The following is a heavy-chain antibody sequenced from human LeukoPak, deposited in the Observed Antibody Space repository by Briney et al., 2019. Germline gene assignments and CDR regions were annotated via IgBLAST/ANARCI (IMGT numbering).Heavy chain of an antibody. CDR2: ISSSSSYI. CDR1: GFTFSSYS. V-gene: IGHV3-21*01. Sequence: GGSLRLSCVASGFTFSSYSMNWVRQAPGKGLEWVSSISSSSSYIYYADSVKGRFTISRDNSKNTLYLQMNSLRAEDTAVYYCAKSASIAAAGDAFDIWGQGTMVTVSS. D-gene: IGHD6-13*01. J-gene: IGHJ3*02. CDR3: AKSASIAAAGDAFDI.